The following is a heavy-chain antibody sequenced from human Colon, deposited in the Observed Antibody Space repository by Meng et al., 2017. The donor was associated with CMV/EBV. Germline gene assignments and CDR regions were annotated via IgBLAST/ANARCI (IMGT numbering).Heavy chain of an antibody. CDR1: GYTFSDYY. V-gene: IGHV1-2*02. Sequence: QGRLRQAGAGVKGPAASVQVSCKTSGYTFSDYYMHWVRQAPGQGLEWMGWIRSDGSATNYAQKFRGRVTMTRDASVSTAYMELSGLTSDDTAVYFCVRSSGWSLFDYWGPGALVTVSS. CDR3: VRSSGWSLFDY. D-gene: IGHD6-19*01. CDR2: IRSDGSAT. J-gene: IGHJ4*02.